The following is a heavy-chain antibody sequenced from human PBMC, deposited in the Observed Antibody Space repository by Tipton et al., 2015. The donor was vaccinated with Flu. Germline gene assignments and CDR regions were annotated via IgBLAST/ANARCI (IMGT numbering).Heavy chain of an antibody. CDR2: IQENGGEK. V-gene: IGHV3-7*01. CDR1: GFSFSKYW. CDR3: ARVVATTGKTDAFDI. Sequence: SLRLSCVASGFSFSKYWMTWVRQAPGKGLEWVANIQENGGEKNYVGSVKGRFTISRDNGKNALYLQMNSLRAEDTAVYYCARVVATTGKTDAFDIWGQGTMVTVSS. J-gene: IGHJ3*02. D-gene: IGHD1-1*01.